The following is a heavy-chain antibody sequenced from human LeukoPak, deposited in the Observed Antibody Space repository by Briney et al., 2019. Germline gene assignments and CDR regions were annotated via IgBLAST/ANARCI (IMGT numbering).Heavy chain of an antibody. D-gene: IGHD6-13*01. Sequence: SVKVSCKASGGTFSSYAISWVRQAPGQGLEWMGGIIPIFGTANYAQKFQGRVTITADESTSTAYMELSSLRSEDTAVYYCARDPDLAAAGTFDYWGQGTLVTVSS. J-gene: IGHJ4*02. CDR2: IIPIFGTA. V-gene: IGHV1-69*01. CDR1: GGTFSSYA. CDR3: ARDPDLAAAGTFDY.